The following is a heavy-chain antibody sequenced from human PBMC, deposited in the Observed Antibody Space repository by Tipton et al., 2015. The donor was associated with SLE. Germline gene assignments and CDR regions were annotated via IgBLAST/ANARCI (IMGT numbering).Heavy chain of an antibody. CDR3: ARGDYYDSSGFYAFDI. Sequence: TLSLTCTVSGGSISRGGNYWNWIRQPPGKGLEWIGSIDHSGSTYYNPSLKSRVTISVDTSKNQFSLKLSSVTAADTAVYYCARGDYYDSSGFYAFDIWGQGTMVTVSS. CDR2: IDHSGST. D-gene: IGHD3-22*01. V-gene: IGHV4-39*07. J-gene: IGHJ3*02. CDR1: GGSISRGGNY.